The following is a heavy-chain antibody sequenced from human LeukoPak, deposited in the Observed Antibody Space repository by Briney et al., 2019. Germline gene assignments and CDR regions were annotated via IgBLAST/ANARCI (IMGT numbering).Heavy chain of an antibody. CDR1: GFTFSSYS. CDR3: AIIGIAARPNYYYGMDV. J-gene: IGHJ6*02. CDR2: ISSSSSTI. V-gene: IGHV3-48*01. Sequence: GGSLRLSCAASGFTFSSYSMNWVRQAPGKGLEWVSYISSSSSTIYYADSVKGRFTISRDNAKDSLYLQMNSLRAEDTAVYYCAIIGIAARPNYYYGMDVWGQGATVTVSS. D-gene: IGHD6-6*01.